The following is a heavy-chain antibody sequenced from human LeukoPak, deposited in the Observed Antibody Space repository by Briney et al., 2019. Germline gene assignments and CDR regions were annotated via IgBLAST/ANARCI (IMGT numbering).Heavy chain of an antibody. J-gene: IGHJ2*01. CDR1: GGSISSYY. Sequence: PSETLSLTCTVSGGSISSYYWSWIRQPAGKGLEWIGRIYTSGSTNYNPSLKSRVTMSVDTSKNQFSLKLSSVTAADTAVYYCARVRVVPAAKAHWYFDLWGRGTLVTVSS. V-gene: IGHV4-4*07. CDR2: IYTSGST. CDR3: ARVRVVPAAKAHWYFDL. D-gene: IGHD2-2*01.